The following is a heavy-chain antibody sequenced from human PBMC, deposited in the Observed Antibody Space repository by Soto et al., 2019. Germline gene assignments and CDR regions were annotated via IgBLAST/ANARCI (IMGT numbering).Heavy chain of an antibody. CDR3: TTDGGRGSGWPWGGNYYYGMDA. J-gene: IGHJ6*02. CDR2: IKSKTDGGTT. CDR1: GFTFSNAW. V-gene: IGHV3-15*07. D-gene: IGHD6-19*01. Sequence: PGGSLRLSCAASGFTFSNAWMNWVRQAPGKGLEWVGRIKSKTDGGTTDYAAPVKGRFTISRDDSKNTLYLQMNSLKTEDTAVYYCTTDGGRGSGWPWGGNYYYGMDAWGQGTTVTVPS.